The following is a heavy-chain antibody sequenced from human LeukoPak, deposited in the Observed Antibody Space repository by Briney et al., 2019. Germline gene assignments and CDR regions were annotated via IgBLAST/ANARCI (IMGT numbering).Heavy chain of an antibody. CDR3: AKSVEMATITLVDY. CDR1: GFTFSSYA. Sequence: GGSLRLSCAASGFTFSSYAMSWVRQAPGKGLGWVSAISGSGGSTYYADSVKGRFTISRDNSKNTLYLQMNSLRAEDTAVYYCAKSVEMATITLVDYWGQGTLVTVSS. J-gene: IGHJ4*02. D-gene: IGHD5-24*01. V-gene: IGHV3-23*01. CDR2: ISGSGGST.